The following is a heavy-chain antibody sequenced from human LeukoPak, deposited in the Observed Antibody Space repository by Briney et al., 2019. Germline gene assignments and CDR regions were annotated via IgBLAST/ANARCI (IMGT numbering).Heavy chain of an antibody. CDR1: GFTFSTYW. D-gene: IGHD3-22*01. CDR2: TNQDGSEK. J-gene: IGHJ3*02. V-gene: IGHV3-7*01. Sequence: GGSLRLSCAGSGFTFSTYWMNWVRQAPGKGLEWVANTNQDGSEKYYVDSVKGRFTISRDNAKNSLYLQMNSLRAEDTAMYYCARDPTHYYSSAYYDAFDIWGQGTMVTVSS. CDR3: ARDPTHYYSSAYYDAFDI.